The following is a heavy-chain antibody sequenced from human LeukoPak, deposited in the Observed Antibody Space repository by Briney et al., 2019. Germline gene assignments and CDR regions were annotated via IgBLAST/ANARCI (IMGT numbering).Heavy chain of an antibody. CDR3: ARNYYDSSGYLDY. Sequence: GGSLRLSCAASGFIFDDYAMHWVRQAPGKGLEWVSLISWDGGSTYYADSVKGRFTISRDNSKNSLYLQMNSLRTEDTALYYCARNYYDSSGYLDYWGQGTLVTVSS. CDR1: GFIFDDYA. D-gene: IGHD3-22*01. V-gene: IGHV3-43*01. CDR2: ISWDGGST. J-gene: IGHJ4*02.